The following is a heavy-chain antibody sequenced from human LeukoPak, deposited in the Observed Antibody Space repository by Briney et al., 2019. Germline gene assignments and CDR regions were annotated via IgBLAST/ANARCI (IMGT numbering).Heavy chain of an antibody. CDR1: GYTFTSYD. D-gene: IGHD2-2*01. CDR2: MSPNSGNT. Sequence: GASVKVSCKASGYTFTSYDINWMRQATGQGLEWMGWMSPNSGNTGYAQKFQGRVTMTRDTSISTAYMELRSLRSDDTAVYYCARENIVVVPAAIDYWGQGTLVTVSS. J-gene: IGHJ4*02. CDR3: ARENIVVVPAAIDY. V-gene: IGHV1-8*01.